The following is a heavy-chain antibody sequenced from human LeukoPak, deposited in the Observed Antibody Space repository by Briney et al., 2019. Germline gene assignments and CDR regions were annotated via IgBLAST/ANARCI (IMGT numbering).Heavy chain of an antibody. V-gene: IGHV3-30*02. J-gene: IGHJ4*02. CDR3: ARGYYDFWSGHFSPTFDY. Sequence: GGSLRLSCAASGFTFSNYGMHWVRQAPGKGLEWVTFIRYDGSNTYSADSVKGRFTISRDNSKNTLYLQMNSLRAEDTAVYYCARGYYDFWSGHFSPTFDYWGQGTLVTVSS. D-gene: IGHD3-3*01. CDR2: IRYDGSNT. CDR1: GFTFSNYG.